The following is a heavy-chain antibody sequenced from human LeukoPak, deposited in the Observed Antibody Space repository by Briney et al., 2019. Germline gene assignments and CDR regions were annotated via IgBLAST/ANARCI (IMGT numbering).Heavy chain of an antibody. CDR2: IYSGGST. V-gene: IGHV3-66*02. J-gene: IGHJ4*02. Sequence: GGSLRLSCAASGFTVSSNYTSWVRQAPGKGLECVSVIYSGGSTYYADSVKGRFTISRDNSKNTLYLQMNSLRAEDTAVYYCARSSITIFGVVTPFDYWGQGTLVTVSS. CDR1: GFTVSSNY. D-gene: IGHD3-3*01. CDR3: ARSSITIFGVVTPFDY.